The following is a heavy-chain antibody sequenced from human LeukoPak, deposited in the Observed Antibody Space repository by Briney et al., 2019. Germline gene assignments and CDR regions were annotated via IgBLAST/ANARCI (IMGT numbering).Heavy chain of an antibody. V-gene: IGHV4-59*01. D-gene: IGHD6-13*01. Sequence: SETLSLTCTVSGGSITSYYWSWIRQPPGKGLEWIGYISYSGSTNYNPSLKSRVIISEDTSKNQFSLKLSSVTAADTAVYYCATYRSSWEFDPWGQGTLVTVSS. J-gene: IGHJ5*02. CDR3: ATYRSSWEFDP. CDR1: GGSITSYY. CDR2: ISYSGST.